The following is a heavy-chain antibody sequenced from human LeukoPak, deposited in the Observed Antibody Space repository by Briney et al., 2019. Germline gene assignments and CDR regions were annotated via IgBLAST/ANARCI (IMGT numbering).Heavy chain of an antibody. V-gene: IGHV4-4*07. CDR1: GGSISSYY. CDR3: ARKYCSSTSCSYGFDI. Sequence: SETLSLTCTVSGGSISSYYWSWIRQPAGKGLEWIGRIYTSGSTNYNPSLKSRVTMSVDTSKNQFSLKLSSVTAADTAVYFCARKYCSSTSCSYGFDIWAQGTMVTVSS. D-gene: IGHD2-2*01. CDR2: IYTSGST. J-gene: IGHJ3*02.